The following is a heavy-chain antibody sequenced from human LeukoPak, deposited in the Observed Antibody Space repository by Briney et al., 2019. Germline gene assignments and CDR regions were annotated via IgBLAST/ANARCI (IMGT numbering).Heavy chain of an antibody. D-gene: IGHD6-6*01. CDR3: VRRVAVRGFYGFDI. J-gene: IGHJ3*02. CDR1: GGSISSGGYS. V-gene: IGHV4-30-2*01. CDR2: IYHSGST. Sequence: SETLSLTCAVSGGSISSGGYSWSWIRQPPGKGLEWIGYIYHSGSTYYNPSLKSRVTISVDRSKNQFSLKLSSVTAADTAVYYCVRRVAVRGFYGFDIRGQGAMVTVSS.